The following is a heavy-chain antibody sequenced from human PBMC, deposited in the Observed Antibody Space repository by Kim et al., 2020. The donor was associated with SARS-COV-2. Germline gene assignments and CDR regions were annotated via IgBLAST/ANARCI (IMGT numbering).Heavy chain of an antibody. CDR1: GYTFTSYG. CDR3: AGTLLGDSSGFDAFDI. V-gene: IGHV1-18*01. CDR2: ISAYNGNT. D-gene: IGHD3-22*01. Sequence: ASVKVSCKASGYTFTSYGISWVRQAPGQGLEWMGWISAYNGNTNYAQKLQGRVTMTTDTSTSTAYMELRSLRSDDTAVYYCAGTLLGDSSGFDAFDIWGQGTMVTVSS. J-gene: IGHJ3*02.